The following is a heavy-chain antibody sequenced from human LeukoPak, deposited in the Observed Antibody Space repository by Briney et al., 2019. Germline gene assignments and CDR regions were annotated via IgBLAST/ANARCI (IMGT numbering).Heavy chain of an antibody. CDR2: ISYDGSNK. V-gene: IGHV3-30-3*01. D-gene: IGHD6-6*01. Sequence: PGGSLRLSCAASGFTFSSYAMHWVRQAPGKGLEWVAVISYDGSNKYYADSVKGRFTISRDNSKNTLYLQMNSLRTEDTAVYYCAREGGIAARGYYYGMDVWGQGTTVTVSS. CDR1: GFTFSSYA. J-gene: IGHJ6*02. CDR3: AREGGIAARGYYYGMDV.